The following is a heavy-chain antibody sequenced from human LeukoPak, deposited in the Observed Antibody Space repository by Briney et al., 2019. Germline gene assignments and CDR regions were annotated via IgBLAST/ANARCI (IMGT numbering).Heavy chain of an antibody. CDR2: IWYDRTNK. J-gene: IGHJ4*02. D-gene: IGHD4-17*01. V-gene: IGHV3-33*01. CDR1: GFTFSTYA. CDR3: ARDRLTTVTTFHFDY. Sequence: GGSLRLSCAASGFTFSTYAMHWVRQAPGKGLERVAVIWYDRTNKYYADSVKGRFTISRDNSKNTLYLQMSSLRAEDTAVYYCARDRLTTVTTFHFDYWGQGTLVTVSS.